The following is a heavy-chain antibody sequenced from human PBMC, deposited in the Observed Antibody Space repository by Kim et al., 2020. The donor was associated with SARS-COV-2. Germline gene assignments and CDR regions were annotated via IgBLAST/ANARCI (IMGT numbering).Heavy chain of an antibody. V-gene: IGHV3-23*01. J-gene: IGHJ4*02. CDR2: ISGSGGST. CDR1: GFTFSSYA. CDR3: AKDPNLLQYFDWSKGGY. Sequence: GGSLRLSCAASGFTFSSYAMSWVRQAPGKGLEWVSAISGSGGSTYYADSVKGRFTISRDNSKNTLYLQMNSLRAEDTAVYYCAKDPNLLQYFDWSKGGYWGQGTLVTVSS. D-gene: IGHD3-9*01.